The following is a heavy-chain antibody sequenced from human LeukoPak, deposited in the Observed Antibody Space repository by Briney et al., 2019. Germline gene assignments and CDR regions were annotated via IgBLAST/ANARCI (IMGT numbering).Heavy chain of an antibody. CDR1: GFTFSSYG. J-gene: IGHJ4*02. CDR3: AKVAVGYYYGSGSYPPFRY. Sequence: GSLRLSCAASGFTFSSYGMHWVRQAPGKGLEWVAVISYDGSNKYYADFVKGRLTISRDNSKNTLYLQMNSLRAEDTAVYYCAKVAVGYYYGSGSYPPFRYWGQGTLVTVSS. D-gene: IGHD3-10*01. CDR2: ISYDGSNK. V-gene: IGHV3-30*18.